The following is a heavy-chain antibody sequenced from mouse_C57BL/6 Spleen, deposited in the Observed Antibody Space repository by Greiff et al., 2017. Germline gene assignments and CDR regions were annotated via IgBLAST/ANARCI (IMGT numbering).Heavy chain of an antibody. CDR2: INPNNGGT. J-gene: IGHJ4*01. V-gene: IGHV1-26*01. CDR3: ARSLNWDEYYAMDY. D-gene: IGHD4-1*01. Sequence: EVKLVESGPELVKPGASVKISCKASGYTFTDYYMNWVKQSHGKSLEWIGDINPNNGGTSYNQKFKGKATLTVDKSSSTAYMELRSLTSEDSAVYYCARSLNWDEYYAMDYWGQGTSVTVSS. CDR1: GYTFTDYY.